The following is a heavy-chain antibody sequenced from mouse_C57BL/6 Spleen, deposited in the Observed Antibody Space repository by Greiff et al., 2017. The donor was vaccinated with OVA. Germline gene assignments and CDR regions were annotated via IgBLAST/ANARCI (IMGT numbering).Heavy chain of an antibody. CDR1: GYTFTDYY. Sequence: QVQLQQSGAELVRPGASVKLSCKASGYTFTDYYINWVKQRPGQGLEWIARIYPGSGNTYYNEKFKGKATLTAEKSSSTAYMQLSSLTSEDSAVYFCARGGYGNYVEYYAMDYWGQGTSVTVSS. CDR2: IYPGSGNT. CDR3: ARGGYGNYVEYYAMDY. D-gene: IGHD2-1*01. V-gene: IGHV1-76*01. J-gene: IGHJ4*01.